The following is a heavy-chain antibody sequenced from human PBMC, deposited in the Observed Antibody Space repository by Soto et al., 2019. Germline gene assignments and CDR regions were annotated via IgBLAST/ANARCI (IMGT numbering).Heavy chain of an antibody. Sequence: QVQLQESGPGLVKPSETLSLTCTISGGPMTNYYCSWFRQPPGQGLEWIGYMGYNGFTRYNPSLTSRVTISPDTSKPQFSINLTSVTAADTALYYWARQGFGELHGLVDVWGQGTTVTVSS. CDR2: MGYNGFT. CDR1: GGPMTNYY. D-gene: IGHD3-10*01. V-gene: IGHV4-59*08. CDR3: ARQGFGELHGLVDV. J-gene: IGHJ6*02.